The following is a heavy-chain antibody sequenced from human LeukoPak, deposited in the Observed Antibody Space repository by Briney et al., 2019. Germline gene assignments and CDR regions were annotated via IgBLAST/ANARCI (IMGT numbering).Heavy chain of an antibody. J-gene: IGHJ6*02. CDR1: GYTFTSYG. CDR3: ARGDDFWSGYSPYYYYGMDV. V-gene: IGHV1-18*01. Sequence: ASVKVSCKASGYTFTSYGISWVRQAPGQGLEWMGWISAYNGNTNYAQKLQGRVTMTTDTSTSTAYMELRSLRSDDTAVYYCARGDDFWSGYSPYYYYGMDVWGQGTTVTVSS. CDR2: ISAYNGNT. D-gene: IGHD3-3*01.